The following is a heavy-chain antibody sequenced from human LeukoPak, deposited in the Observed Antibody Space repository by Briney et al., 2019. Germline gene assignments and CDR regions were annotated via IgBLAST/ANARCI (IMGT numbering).Heavy chain of an antibody. J-gene: IGHJ4*02. CDR3: ARGQVLRFLEWLYYFDH. CDR1: GFTFSSYA. CDR2: ISYDGSNK. Sequence: PGRSLRLSCAASGFTFSSYAMHWVRQAPGKGLEWVAVISYDGSNKYYADSVKGRFTLSRDNSKNTLYLQMNSLRAEDTAVYYCARGQVLRFLEWLYYFDHWGQGTLVTVSS. D-gene: IGHD3-3*01. V-gene: IGHV3-30-3*01.